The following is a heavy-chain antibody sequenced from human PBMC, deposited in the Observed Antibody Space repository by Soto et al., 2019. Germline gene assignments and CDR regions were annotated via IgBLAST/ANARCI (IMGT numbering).Heavy chain of an antibody. CDR1: GYTFTGYY. J-gene: IGHJ4*02. CDR2: INPNSGGT. CDR3: ARDLANGGGSAGFAY. V-gene: IGHV1-2*07. D-gene: IGHD2-15*01. Sequence: QVQLVQSGAEVKKPGASVKVSCKASGYTFTGYYIHWVRQAPGQGLEWMGWINPNSGGTKYPHKCQGRVTMTRETSITTVYMSLTGLKSDDTAVYFCARDLANGGGSAGFAYWGQGPLVAVSS.